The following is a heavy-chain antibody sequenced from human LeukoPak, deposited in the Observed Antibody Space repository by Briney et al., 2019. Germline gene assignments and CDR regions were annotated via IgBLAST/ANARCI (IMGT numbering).Heavy chain of an antibody. D-gene: IGHD2-21*02. CDR1: GFTFSSYE. CDR3: ARACGGDCYSGYDY. CDR2: IKQDGSEK. J-gene: IGHJ4*02. V-gene: IGHV3-7*04. Sequence: PGGSLRLSCAASGFTFSSYEMSWVRQAPGKGLEWVANIKQDGSEKYYVDSVKGRFTISRDNAKNSLYLQMNSLRAEDTAVYYCARACGGDCYSGYDYWDQGTLVTVSS.